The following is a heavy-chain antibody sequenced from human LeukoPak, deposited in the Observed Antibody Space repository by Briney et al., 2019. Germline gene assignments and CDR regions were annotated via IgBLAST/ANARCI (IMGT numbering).Heavy chain of an antibody. D-gene: IGHD1-1*01. CDR3: ARSQWNPGKTTQTT. Sequence: GGSLRISCAASGFTFDDYVMHWVRQAPGKGLEWVSGISWNSGSIGYADSVKGRFTISRDNAKNSLYLQMNSLRAEDTAVYYCARSQWNPGKTTQTTWGQGTLVTVSS. CDR1: GFTFDDYV. J-gene: IGHJ5*02. V-gene: IGHV3-9*01. CDR2: ISWNSGSI.